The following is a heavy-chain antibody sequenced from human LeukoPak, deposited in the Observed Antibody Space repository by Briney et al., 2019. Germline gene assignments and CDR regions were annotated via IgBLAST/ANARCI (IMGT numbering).Heavy chain of an antibody. V-gene: IGHV1-2*02. CDR3: ARTAFQFGEYFYYMDV. D-gene: IGHD3-10*01. J-gene: IGHJ6*03. CDR1: GYTFTGYY. CDR2: INPHSGDT. Sequence: ASVKVSCKASGYTFTGYYMHWLRQAPGQGLEWMGWINPHSGDTNYAQKFQGRVTVTRDTSITTAYMELSGLTSDDTAVYYCARTAFQFGEYFYYMDVWGKGTTVTVSS.